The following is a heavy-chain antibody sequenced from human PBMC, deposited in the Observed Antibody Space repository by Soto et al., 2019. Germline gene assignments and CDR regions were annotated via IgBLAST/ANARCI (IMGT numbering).Heavy chain of an antibody. J-gene: IGHJ6*02. Sequence: SETLALTCTVSGGSISSGDYYGSWIRQPPVKALDWIGYSYYSGSTYYNPSLKSRVTISVDTSKNQFSLKLSSVTAADTAVYYCARVPKYYYDSSGPVPYYYYGMDVWGQGTTVTVSS. CDR1: GGSISSGDYY. CDR3: ARVPKYYYDSSGPVPYYYYGMDV. D-gene: IGHD3-22*01. V-gene: IGHV4-30-4*01. CDR2: SYYSGST.